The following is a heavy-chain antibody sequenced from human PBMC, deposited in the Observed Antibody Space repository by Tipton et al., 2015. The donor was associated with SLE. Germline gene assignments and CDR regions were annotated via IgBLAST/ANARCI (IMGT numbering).Heavy chain of an antibody. CDR1: GGSMSTYY. D-gene: IGHD3/OR15-3a*01. CDR2: MYYSGST. Sequence: LSLTFTVSGGSMSTYYWNWIRQFPGKGLEWIGYMYYSGSTKYNPSLKSRVTISVDTSKNQFSLKLSSVTAADTAVYYCARGATVDWDRVAFDSWGQGTLVTVSS. V-gene: IGHV4-59*01. CDR3: ARGATVDWDRVAFDS. J-gene: IGHJ4*02.